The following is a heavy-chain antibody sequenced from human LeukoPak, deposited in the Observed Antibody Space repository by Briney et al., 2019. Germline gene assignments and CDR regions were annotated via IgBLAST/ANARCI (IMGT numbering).Heavy chain of an antibody. J-gene: IGHJ4*02. CDR2: ISAYNGNT. CDR3: ARGYCSGGSCYTAADY. CDR1: GYTFTSYG. V-gene: IGHV1-18*01. Sequence: GASVKVSCKASGYTFTSYGISWVRHAPGQGLEWMGWISAYNGNTNYAQKLQGRVTMTTDTSTSTAYMELRSLRSDDTAVYYCARGYCSGGSCYTAADYWGQGTLVNVSS. D-gene: IGHD2-15*01.